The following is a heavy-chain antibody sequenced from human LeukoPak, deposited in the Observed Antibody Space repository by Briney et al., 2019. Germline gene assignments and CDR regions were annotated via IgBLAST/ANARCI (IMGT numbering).Heavy chain of an antibody. Sequence: ASVKVSCKASGYTFTGYYMHWVRQAPGQGLEWMGWINPNSGGTNYAQKFQGRVTMTRDTPISTAYMELSRLRSDDTAVYYCARDQSDPIVGATLTLGYWGQGTLVTVSS. D-gene: IGHD1-26*01. CDR1: GYTFTGYY. CDR2: INPNSGGT. V-gene: IGHV1-2*02. J-gene: IGHJ4*02. CDR3: ARDQSDPIVGATLTLGY.